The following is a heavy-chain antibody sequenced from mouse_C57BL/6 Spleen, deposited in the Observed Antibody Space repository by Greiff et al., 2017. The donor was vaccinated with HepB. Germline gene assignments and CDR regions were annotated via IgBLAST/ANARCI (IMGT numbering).Heavy chain of an antibody. CDR1: GYAFTSSW. V-gene: IGHV1-82*01. Sequence: QVQLKESGPELVKPGASVKLSCKASGYAFTSSWMNWVKQRPGKGLEWIGRIYPGGGDTNYNGKFKGKATLTADKSSSTAYMQLSSLTSEDSAVYYCAREDYGYNDAMDYWGQGTLVTVSA. D-gene: IGHD2-2*01. CDR2: IYPGGGDT. J-gene: IGHJ4*01. CDR3: AREDYGYNDAMDY.